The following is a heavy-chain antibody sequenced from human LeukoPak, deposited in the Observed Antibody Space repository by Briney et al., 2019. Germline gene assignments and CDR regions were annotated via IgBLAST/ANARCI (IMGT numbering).Heavy chain of an antibody. D-gene: IGHD2-15*01. CDR3: ARYCSGRCSEYHLDY. V-gene: IGHV3-7*01. J-gene: IGHJ4*02. CDR1: EFTFSNYW. CDR2: IRQDGNEK. Sequence: GGSLRLSCAASEFTFSNYWMSWVRQAPGKGLEWVANIRQDGNEKKYVDSVKGRFTISRDNAKNSLYLQMNNLRAEDTAVYYCARYCSGRCSEYHLDYWGQGTLVTVSS.